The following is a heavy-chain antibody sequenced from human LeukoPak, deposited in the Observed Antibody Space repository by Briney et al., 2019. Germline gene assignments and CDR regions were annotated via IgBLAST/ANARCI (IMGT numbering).Heavy chain of an antibody. D-gene: IGHD2-2*02. J-gene: IGHJ3*02. CDR3: ANYCSSSSCHIRRAFDI. Sequence: GSLRLSCAASGFTFNSYSMNWVRQPPGKGLEWIGTIYYSGSTYYSPSLKSRVAISVDTSKNQFSLKLSSVTAADTAVYYCANYCSSSSCHIRRAFDIWGQGTMVTVSS. CDR1: GFTFNSYSMN. CDR2: IYYSGST. V-gene: IGHV4-39*01.